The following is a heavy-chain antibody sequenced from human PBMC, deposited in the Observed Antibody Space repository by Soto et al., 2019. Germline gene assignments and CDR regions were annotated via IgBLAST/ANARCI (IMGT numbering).Heavy chain of an antibody. CDR2: IYWDDAK. J-gene: IGHJ4*02. D-gene: IGHD3-16*01. CDR1: GFSLSTSGVG. V-gene: IGHV2-5*02. CDR3: AHKGGGDRILDY. Sequence: QITLKESGPTLVKPTQTLTLTCTFSGFSLSTSGVGVGWIRQPPGKALEWLALIYWDDAKHYSPSLKSRLTITKDTSKNQVVLIMTNIDPVDTATYYCAHKGGGDRILDYWGQGTLVTVSS.